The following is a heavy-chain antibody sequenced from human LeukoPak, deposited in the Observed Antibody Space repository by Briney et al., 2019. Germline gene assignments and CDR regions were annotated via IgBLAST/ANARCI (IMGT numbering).Heavy chain of an antibody. J-gene: IGHJ6*02. D-gene: IGHD3-9*01. CDR3: AGYYDIYCYGMDV. CDR2: IYSGGST. V-gene: IGHV3-66*01. Sequence: PGGSLRLSCAASGFTVSSNYMSWVRQAPGKGLEWVSVIYSGGSTYYVDSVKGRFTISRDNSKNTLYLQMNSLRAEDTAVYYCAGYYDIYCYGMDVWGQGTTVTVSS. CDR1: GFTVSSNY.